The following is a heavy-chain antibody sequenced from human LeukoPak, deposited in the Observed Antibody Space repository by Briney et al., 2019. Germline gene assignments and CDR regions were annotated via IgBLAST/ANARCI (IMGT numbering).Heavy chain of an antibody. CDR3: ARDGDAVSAAIAGAFDL. CDR2: VYSTGHT. V-gene: IGHV4-61*09. Sequence: SETLSLTCTVSAVSISSGKFDWGWIRQSGGKGLEGIGHVYSTGHTKYNPSLKSRVTISADTSKNQISLRLRSVTAADTAMFYCARDGDAVSAAIAGAFDLWGRGTIVTVSS. J-gene: IGHJ3*01. D-gene: IGHD2-2*01. CDR1: AVSISSGKFD.